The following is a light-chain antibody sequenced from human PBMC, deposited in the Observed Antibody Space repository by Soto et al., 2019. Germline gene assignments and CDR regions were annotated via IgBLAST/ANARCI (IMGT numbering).Light chain of an antibody. J-gene: IGKJ3*01. Sequence: EIVMTQSPATLSVSPGERATLSCRASQSGNSNLAWYQQQPGQAPRLLIYGASTRATGIPARFSGSGSGTEFTLTISSLQSEDFAVYYWQQYNNWPTFGHGTKVDIK. CDR2: GAS. CDR1: QSGNSN. V-gene: IGKV3-15*01. CDR3: QQYNNWPT.